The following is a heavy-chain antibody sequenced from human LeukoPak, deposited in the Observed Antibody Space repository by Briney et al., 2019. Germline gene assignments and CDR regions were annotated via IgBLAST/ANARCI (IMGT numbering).Heavy chain of an antibody. D-gene: IGHD2-21*01. J-gene: IGHJ4*02. CDR2: IYYSGST. CDR3: ARKGPEHLPTYFDH. V-gene: IGHV4-59*12. Sequence: SETLSLTCTVSGGSINDYFWSWIRQPPGKGLEWIGYIYYSGSTNYNPSLSGRVAISLDKSRNHFTLMVTAVTAADTAFYYCARKGPEHLPTYFDHWGRGILVIVSS. CDR1: GGSINDYF.